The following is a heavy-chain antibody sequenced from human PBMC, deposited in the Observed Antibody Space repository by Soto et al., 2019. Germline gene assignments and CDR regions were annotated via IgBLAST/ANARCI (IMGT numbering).Heavy chain of an antibody. CDR1: GGPFPSHA. CDR2: IIPTFTTA. Sequence: QVQLVQSGADVRKPGSSVKVSCKASGGPFPSHAICWVRQAPGQGLEWMGGIIPTFTTANYAQKFQGRVTITADESTTTVYMELSSLRSDDTAVYYCARFAESSGYFDFWGQGSLVTVSS. V-gene: IGHV1-69*01. J-gene: IGHJ4*02. D-gene: IGHD6-19*01. CDR3: ARFAESSGYFDF.